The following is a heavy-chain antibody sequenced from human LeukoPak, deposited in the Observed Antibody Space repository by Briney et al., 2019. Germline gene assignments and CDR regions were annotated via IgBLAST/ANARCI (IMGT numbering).Heavy chain of an antibody. D-gene: IGHD6-19*01. CDR2: ISSSVTAI. CDR3: AKTGIAVAGTIFDYYYYMDV. J-gene: IGHJ6*03. CDR1: GFTFRSSE. Sequence: TGGSLRLSCAASGFTFRSSEMNWVRQAPGKGLEWVSYISSSVTAIYYADSVKGRFTISRDNAKNSLYLQMNSLRAEDTAVYYCAKTGIAVAGTIFDYYYYMDVWGKGTTVTVSS. V-gene: IGHV3-48*03.